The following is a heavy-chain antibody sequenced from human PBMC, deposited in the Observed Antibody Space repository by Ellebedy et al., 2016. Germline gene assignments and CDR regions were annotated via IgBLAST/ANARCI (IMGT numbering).Heavy chain of an antibody. CDR1: GFTFNTYA. CDR3: ASREAVAPFDN. V-gene: IGHV3-30-3*01. CDR2: ISYDGRSQ. Sequence: GESLKISCAASGFTFNTYAMHWVRQAPGKGLEWVARISYDGRSQYYPDSVRGRFTISRDNSKNMLYLQMSSLRTEDTAVYYCASREAVAPFDNWGQGTLVTVSS. J-gene: IGHJ4*02. D-gene: IGHD6-19*01.